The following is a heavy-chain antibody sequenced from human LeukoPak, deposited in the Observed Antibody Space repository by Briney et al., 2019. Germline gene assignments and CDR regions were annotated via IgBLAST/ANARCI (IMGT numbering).Heavy chain of an antibody. V-gene: IGHV4-4*08. J-gene: IGHJ4*02. CDR2: IAASGTT. D-gene: IGHD3-9*01. Sequence: SETLSLTCFVSGGSIESYYWSWIRQPPGKGLEFIGYIAASGTTKHNPSLKSRVTLSMDTSKNQFSLKLRSVTAADTAVYFCARFPYFEGFDYWGQGTQVIVSS. CDR1: GGSIESYY. CDR3: ARFPYFEGFDY.